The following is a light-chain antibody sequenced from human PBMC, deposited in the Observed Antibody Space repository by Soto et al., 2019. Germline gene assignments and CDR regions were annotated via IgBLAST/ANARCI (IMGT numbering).Light chain of an antibody. CDR1: SSDVGGYYY. V-gene: IGLV2-11*01. Sequence: LTQPPSVSGSPGQSVTISCTGTSSDVGGYYYVSWYQKHPGKAPKLMIYDVNERPSGVPDRFSGSKSGNTASLTISGLQADDEADYFCCSYAGAFAYVFGTGTKVTVL. J-gene: IGLJ1*01. CDR2: DVN. CDR3: CSYAGAFAYV.